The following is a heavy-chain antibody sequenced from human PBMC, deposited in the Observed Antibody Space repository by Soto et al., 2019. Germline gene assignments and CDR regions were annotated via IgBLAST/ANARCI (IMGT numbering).Heavy chain of an antibody. J-gene: IGHJ5*02. Sequence: QVQLVQSGAEVKKPGASVKVSCKASGYTFTSYAMHWVRQAPGQRLEWMGWINAGNGNTKYSQKFQGRVTITRDTSASTADMELSSLRSEDTAVYYCARDITTGFDPWGQGTLVTVSS. CDR3: ARDITTGFDP. CDR1: GYTFTSYA. V-gene: IGHV1-3*01. CDR2: INAGNGNT. D-gene: IGHD3-22*01.